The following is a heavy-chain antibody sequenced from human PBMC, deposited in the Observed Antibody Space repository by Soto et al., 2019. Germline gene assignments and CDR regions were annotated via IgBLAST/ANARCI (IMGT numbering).Heavy chain of an antibody. CDR2: IYYSGST. D-gene: IGHD5-12*01. J-gene: IGHJ3*02. CDR1: GGSISSYY. CDR3: ARQVRATMVLYAFDI. Sequence: SETLSLTCTVSGGSISSYYWSWIRQPPGKGLEWIGYIYYSGSTNYNPSLKSRVTISVDTSKNQFSLKLSSVIAADTAVYYCARQVRATMVLYAFDIWGQGTMVTVSS. V-gene: IGHV4-59*08.